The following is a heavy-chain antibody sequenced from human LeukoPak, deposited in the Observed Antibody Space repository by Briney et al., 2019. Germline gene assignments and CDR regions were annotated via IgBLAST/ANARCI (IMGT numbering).Heavy chain of an antibody. D-gene: IGHD3/OR15-3a*01. CDR3: ARHMDWTFDY. J-gene: IGHJ4*02. CDR1: GFRFGVYW. Sequence: GGSLRLSCSASGFRFGVYWMTWVRQAPGEGLEWLANITPDGGEKYLLDSVKGRLTVSRDNANNALYLHINSLRAGDTAVYFCARHMDWTFDYWGQGILVTVSS. CDR2: ITPDGGEK. V-gene: IGHV3-7*01.